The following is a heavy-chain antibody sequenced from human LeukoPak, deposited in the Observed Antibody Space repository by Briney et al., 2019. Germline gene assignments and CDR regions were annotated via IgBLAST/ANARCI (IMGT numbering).Heavy chain of an antibody. Sequence: PSETLSLTCAVYGGSFSGYYWSWIRQPPGKGLEWIGDIDHSGSTNYNPSLKSRLTISIDASKNHFSLKLTSVTAADTAVYYCATSPFNIVGGTHFDYWGQGTLVTVSS. CDR1: GGSFSGYY. CDR3: ATSPFNIVGGTHFDY. V-gene: IGHV4-34*01. J-gene: IGHJ4*02. D-gene: IGHD1-26*01. CDR2: IDHSGST.